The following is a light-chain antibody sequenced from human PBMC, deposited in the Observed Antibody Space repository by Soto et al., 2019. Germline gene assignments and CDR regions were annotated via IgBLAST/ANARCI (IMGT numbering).Light chain of an antibody. V-gene: IGKV3-15*01. J-gene: IGKJ4*01. CDR2: GSS. CDR3: QPYKYWPPLN. Sequence: ETVLTQSPATLSVSPGERATLSCRASQSVSSNLAWYQQTPGQAPRLLIYGSSTRSTGIPARLSGSGSWTGFTFTISSLQSEDCAVYFCQPYKYWPPLNFGGGTNVEIK. CDR1: QSVSSN.